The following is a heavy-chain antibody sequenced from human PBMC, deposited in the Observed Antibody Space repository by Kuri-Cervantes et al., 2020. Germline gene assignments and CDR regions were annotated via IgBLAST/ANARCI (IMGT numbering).Heavy chain of an antibody. V-gene: IGHV4-31*03. J-gene: IGHJ5*02. Sequence: SETLSLTCTVSGGSISSGGYYWSWIRQHPGKGLEWIGYIYYSGSTYYNPSPKSRVTISVDTSKNQFSLKLSSVTAADTAVYYCARGRRAAAAPWGQGTLVTVSS. D-gene: IGHD6-13*01. CDR2: IYYSGST. CDR1: GGSISSGGYY. CDR3: ARGRRAAAAP.